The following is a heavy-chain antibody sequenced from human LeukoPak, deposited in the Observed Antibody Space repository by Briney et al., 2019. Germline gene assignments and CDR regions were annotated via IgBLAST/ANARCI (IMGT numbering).Heavy chain of an antibody. V-gene: IGHV1-2*02. D-gene: IGHD3-10*01. CDR2: INPNSGGT. CDR3: ARGGVTVVRGVITGDY. CDR1: GYTFTGYY. Sequence: GASVKVSCKASGYTFTGYYMHWVRQAPGQGLEWMGWINPNSGGTNYAQKFQGRVTMTRDTSISTAYMELSRLRSDDTAVYYCARGGVTVVRGVITGDYWGQGTVVTVSS. J-gene: IGHJ4*02.